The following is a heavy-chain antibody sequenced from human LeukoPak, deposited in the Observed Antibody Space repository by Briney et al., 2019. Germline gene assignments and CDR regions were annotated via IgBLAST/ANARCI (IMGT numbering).Heavy chain of an antibody. D-gene: IGHD2-21*02. V-gene: IGHV3-30*12. J-gene: IGHJ4*02. CDR3: AREPIDGDCQFDY. Sequence: GGSLRLSCAASGFIFSNYGSHWVRQAPDKGLEWVAVISYNAGYKHYTDSVKDRFTISRDDSKSTVFLQMNSLRAEDTALYYCAREPIDGDCQFDYWGQGTLVTVSS. CDR1: GFIFSNYG. CDR2: ISYNAGYK.